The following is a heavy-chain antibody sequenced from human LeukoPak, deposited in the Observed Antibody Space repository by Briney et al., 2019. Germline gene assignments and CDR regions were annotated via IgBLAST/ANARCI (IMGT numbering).Heavy chain of an antibody. J-gene: IGHJ4*02. CDR1: GYTFTSYG. Sequence: ASVKVSCKASGYTFTSYGISWVRQAPGQGLEWMGWISAYNGNTNYAQKLQGRVTMTTDTSTSTAYMELRSLRSDDTAVYYCARDNRNIPEDSFDYWGQGTLVTVSS. CDR3: ARDNRNIPEDSFDY. D-gene: IGHD1-14*01. CDR2: ISAYNGNT. V-gene: IGHV1-18*01.